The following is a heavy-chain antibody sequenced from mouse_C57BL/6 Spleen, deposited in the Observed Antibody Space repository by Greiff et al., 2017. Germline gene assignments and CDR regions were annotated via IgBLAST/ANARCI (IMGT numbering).Heavy chain of an antibody. CDR2: IYPRSGNT. CDR3: AGIETTRTAEACYYAMDY. CDR1: GYTFTSYC. D-gene: IGHD3-2*02. Sequence: VQRVESGAELARPGASVKLSCKASGYTFTSYCISWVKQRTGQGLEWIGEIYPRSGNTYYNEKFKGKATLTADKSSSTAYMELRSLTAEDSAGYFCAGIETTRTAEACYYAMDYWGQGTSVTVSS. J-gene: IGHJ4*01. V-gene: IGHV1-81*01.